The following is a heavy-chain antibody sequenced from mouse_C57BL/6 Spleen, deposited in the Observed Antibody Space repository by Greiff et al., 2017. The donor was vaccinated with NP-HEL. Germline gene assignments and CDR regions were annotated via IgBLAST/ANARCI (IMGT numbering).Heavy chain of an antibody. J-gene: IGHJ2*01. V-gene: IGHV1-64*01. Sequence: VQLQQPGAELVKPGASVKLSCKASGYTFTSYWMHWVKQRPGQGLEWIGMIHPNSGSTNYNEKFKSKATLTVDKSSSTAYMQLSSLTSEDSAVYYCARPYYGSSSYFDYWGQGTTLTVSS. CDR1: GYTFTSYW. D-gene: IGHD1-1*01. CDR2: IHPNSGST. CDR3: ARPYYGSSSYFDY.